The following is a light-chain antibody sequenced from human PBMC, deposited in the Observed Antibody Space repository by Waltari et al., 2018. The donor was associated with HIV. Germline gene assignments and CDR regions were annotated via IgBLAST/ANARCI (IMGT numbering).Light chain of an antibody. CDR2: QAS. Sequence: IRLTQSTSTLSASAGDRVAITCRAGQSVGPFLAWYQQKPGKPPKPLIFQASTLEGGVPSRFSGSVSGSDFTLTINGLQSDDFATYYCHQYASFSGTFGQGTKVELK. CDR3: HQYASFSGT. J-gene: IGKJ1*01. CDR1: QSVGPF. V-gene: IGKV1-5*03.